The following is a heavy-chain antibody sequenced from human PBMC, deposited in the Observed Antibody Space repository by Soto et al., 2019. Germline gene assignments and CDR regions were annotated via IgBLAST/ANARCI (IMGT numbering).Heavy chain of an antibody. D-gene: IGHD3-10*01. CDR1: GFTFSTYS. CDR2: ISSSSRYI. V-gene: IGHV3-21*01. CDR3: ARDSNYFGSGSPFDY. Sequence: EVQLVESGGGLVKPGGSLRLSCAASGFTFSTYSMNWVRQAPGKGLEWVSSISSSSRYIYYADSVKGRFTISRDNAMNSLYLQMHSLRVEDTAVYYCARDSNYFGSGSPFDYWGQGILVTVSS. J-gene: IGHJ4*02.